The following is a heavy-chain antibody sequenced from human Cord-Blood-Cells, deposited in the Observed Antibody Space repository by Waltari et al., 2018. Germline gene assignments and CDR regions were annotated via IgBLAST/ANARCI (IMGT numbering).Heavy chain of an antibody. CDR1: GGSISSHY. D-gene: IGHD3-16*01. Sequence: QVQLQESGPGLVKPSETLSLTCTVSGGSISSHYWSWIRQPPGKGLEWIGYIYYSGSTNYNPSLKSRVTISVDTSKNQVSLKLSSVTAADTAVYYCARGGAFDIWGQGTMVTVSS. CDR3: ARGGAFDI. J-gene: IGHJ3*02. V-gene: IGHV4-59*11. CDR2: IYYSGST.